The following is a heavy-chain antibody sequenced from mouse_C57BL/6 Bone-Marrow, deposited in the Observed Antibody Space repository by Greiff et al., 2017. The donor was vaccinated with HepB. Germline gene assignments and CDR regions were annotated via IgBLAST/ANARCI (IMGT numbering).Heavy chain of an antibody. J-gene: IGHJ2*01. CDR3: ARSSLWYYGSSFYFDY. Sequence: VKPGASVKLSCKASGYTFTSYWMHWVKQRPGRGLEWIGRIDPNSGGTKYNEKFKSKATLTVDKPSSTAYMQLSSLTSEDSAVYYCARSSLWYYGSSFYFDYWGQGTTLTVSS. CDR2: IDPNSGGT. CDR1: GYTFTSYW. V-gene: IGHV1-72*01. D-gene: IGHD1-1*01.